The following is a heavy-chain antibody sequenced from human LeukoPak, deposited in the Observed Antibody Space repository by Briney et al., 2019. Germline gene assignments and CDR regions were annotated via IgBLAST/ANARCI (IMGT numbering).Heavy chain of an antibody. V-gene: IGHV4-39*07. Sequence: PLETLSLTCTVSGGSISSSSYYWGWIRQPPGKGLEWIGRIYTSGSTNYNPSLKRRFTISVDTSKNQFSLKLSSVTAADTAVYYCARGDYYDNSDYSGYYYYYYMDVWGKGTTVTISS. CDR1: GGSISSSSYY. J-gene: IGHJ6*03. D-gene: IGHD3-22*01. CDR2: IYTSGST. CDR3: ARGDYYDNSDYSGYYYYYYMDV.